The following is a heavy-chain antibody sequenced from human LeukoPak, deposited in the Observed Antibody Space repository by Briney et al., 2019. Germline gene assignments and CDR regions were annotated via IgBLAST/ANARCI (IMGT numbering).Heavy chain of an antibody. D-gene: IGHD3-3*01. Sequence: ASVKVSCKASGYTFTSYGISWVRQAPGQGLEWMGWISAYNGNTNYAQKFQGRVTMTRDTSTSTVYMELSSLRSEDTAVYYCARDHDFWSGYYPDYWGQGTLVTVSS. CDR3: ARDHDFWSGYYPDY. V-gene: IGHV1-18*01. CDR1: GYTFTSYG. J-gene: IGHJ4*02. CDR2: ISAYNGNT.